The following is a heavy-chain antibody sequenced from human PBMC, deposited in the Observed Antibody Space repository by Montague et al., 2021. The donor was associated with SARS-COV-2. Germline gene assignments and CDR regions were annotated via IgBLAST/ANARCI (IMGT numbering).Heavy chain of an antibody. V-gene: IGHV6-1*01. CDR1: GDSVSSNSAT. CDR2: TYYRSKWST. J-gene: IGHJ4*02. D-gene: IGHD3-10*01. CDR3: ARGQNFGSGNSCNFDH. Sequence: XAISGDSVSSNSATWNWIRQSPSRGLEWLGRTYYRSKWSTNYAVSVQSRITVNPDTSMNHFSLQLNSVTPEDTAVYYCARGQNFGSGNSCNFDHWGQGTLVTVSS.